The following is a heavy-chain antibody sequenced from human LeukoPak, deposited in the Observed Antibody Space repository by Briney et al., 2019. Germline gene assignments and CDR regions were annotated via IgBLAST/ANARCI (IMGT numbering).Heavy chain of an antibody. Sequence: GGSLRLSCAASGFTFSSYGMHWVRQAPGKGLEWVAVISYDGSNKYYADSVKGRFTISRDNSKNTLYLQMNSLRAEDTAVYYCARLEWKQQLANAFDIWGQGTMVTVSS. CDR2: ISYDGSNK. CDR1: GFTFSSYG. CDR3: ARLEWKQQLANAFDI. D-gene: IGHD6-13*01. V-gene: IGHV3-30*03. J-gene: IGHJ3*02.